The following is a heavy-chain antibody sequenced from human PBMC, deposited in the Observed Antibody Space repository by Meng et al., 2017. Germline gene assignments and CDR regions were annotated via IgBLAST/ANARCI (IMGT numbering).Heavy chain of an antibody. J-gene: IGHJ4*02. Sequence: RPEAGPALVKPSGTLSLTCAVSGGSIRSSSWWSWVRQPPGKGLEWIGEIYHSGSTNYNPSLKSRVTISVDKSKNQFSLKLSSVTAADTAVYYCARMSVLLWFGELFLNWGQGTLVTVSS. D-gene: IGHD3-10*01. CDR2: IYHSGST. V-gene: IGHV4-4*02. CDR1: GGSIRSSSW. CDR3: ARMSVLLWFGELFLN.